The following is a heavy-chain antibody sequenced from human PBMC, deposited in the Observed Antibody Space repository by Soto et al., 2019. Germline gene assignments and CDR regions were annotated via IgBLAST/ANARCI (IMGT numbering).Heavy chain of an antibody. D-gene: IGHD3-10*02. CDR2: IWYDGSNK. J-gene: IGHJ6*02. CDR1: GFTFSSYV. Sequence: GGSLRLSCAASGFTFSSYVMHWVRQSPGKGLEWVAVIWYDGSNKYYADSVKGRFTISRDNSKNTLYLQMNSLRAEDTAVYYCARDPPLALVRGVISTIYYYYGMDVWGQGTTVTVS. V-gene: IGHV3-33*01. CDR3: ARDPPLALVRGVISTIYYYYGMDV.